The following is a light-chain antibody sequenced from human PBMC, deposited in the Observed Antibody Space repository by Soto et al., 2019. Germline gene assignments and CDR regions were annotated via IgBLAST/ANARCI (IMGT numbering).Light chain of an antibody. J-gene: IGKJ5*01. CDR1: QSVKNY. V-gene: IGKV3-11*01. Sequence: EIVLTQSPAILSLSPGERATLSCRPSQSVKNYLAWYQQKPGQDPRLVIYYTYNRATGIPARFSGGGSGTAVTLTISSLEPEDFAVYYCQQRINWPITFGQGTRLEIK. CDR3: QQRINWPIT. CDR2: YTY.